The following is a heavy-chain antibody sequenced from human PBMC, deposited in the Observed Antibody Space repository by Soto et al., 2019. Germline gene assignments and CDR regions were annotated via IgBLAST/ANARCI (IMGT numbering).Heavy chain of an antibody. CDR1: GFTFSGYG. D-gene: IGHD3-10*02. CDR2: ISYDGSKK. Sequence: GGSLRLSCAASGFTFSGYGMHWVHQTPGKGLEWVALISYDGSKKSYADSVKGRFTISRDNSKNTLYLQMNSLRAEDAAVYYCAKAMLDASHFDYWGQGTLVTVSS. V-gene: IGHV3-30*18. CDR3: AKAMLDASHFDY. J-gene: IGHJ4*02.